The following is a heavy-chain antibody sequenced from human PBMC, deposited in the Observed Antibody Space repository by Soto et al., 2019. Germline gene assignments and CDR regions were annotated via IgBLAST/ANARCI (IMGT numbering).Heavy chain of an antibody. J-gene: IGHJ6*03. V-gene: IGHV3-64*01. CDR3: ARVGGSGSYSRNYYYYYYMDV. CDR2: ISSNGGST. CDR1: GFTFSSYA. Sequence: GGSLRLSCAASGFTFSSYAMHWVRQAPGKGLEYVSAISSNGGSTYYANSVKGRFTISRDNSKNTLYLQMGSLRAEDMAVYYCARVGGSGSYSRNYYYYYYMDVWGKGTTVTVSS. D-gene: IGHD3-10*01.